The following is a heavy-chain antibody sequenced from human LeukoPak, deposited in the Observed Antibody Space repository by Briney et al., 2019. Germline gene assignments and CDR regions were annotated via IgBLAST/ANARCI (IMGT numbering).Heavy chain of an antibody. V-gene: IGHV3-23*01. CDR2: LSGSGGST. D-gene: IGHD3-22*01. CDR1: GFTFSNYG. J-gene: IGHJ4*02. CDR3: VKGFSSGYYFYYFDY. Sequence: GGSLRLSCAASGFTFSNYGMSWVRQAPGKGLEWVSALSGSGGSTYCADSVKGRFTISRDNSKNTLYLQMNSLRAEDTAIYYCVKGFSSGYYFYYFDYWGQGTLVTVSS.